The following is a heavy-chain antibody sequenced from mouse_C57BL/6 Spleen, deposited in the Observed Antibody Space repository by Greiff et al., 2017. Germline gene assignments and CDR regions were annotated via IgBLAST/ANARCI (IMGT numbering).Heavy chain of an antibody. Sequence: DVKLVESGPGLVKPSQSLSLTCSVTGYSITSGYYWNWIRQFPGNKLEWMGYISYDGSNNYNPSLKNRISITRGTSKNQFFLKLNSVTTEDTATYYCARDLDGYPYAMDYWGQGTSVTVSS. D-gene: IGHD2-3*01. CDR1: GYSITSGYY. CDR2: ISYDGSN. V-gene: IGHV3-6*01. CDR3: ARDLDGYPYAMDY. J-gene: IGHJ4*01.